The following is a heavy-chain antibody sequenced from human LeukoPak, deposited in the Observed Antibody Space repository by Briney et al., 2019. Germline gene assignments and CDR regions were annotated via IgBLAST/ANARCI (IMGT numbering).Heavy chain of an antibody. CDR1: GYTFTSYD. V-gene: IGHV1-8*01. D-gene: IGHD3-22*01. CDR2: MNPNSGNT. J-gene: IGHJ4*02. Sequence: ASVKVSCKASGYTFTSYDINWVRQATGQGLEWMGWMNPNSGNTGYAQKFRGRVTMTRNTSISTAYMELSSLRSEDTAVYYCARGYYYDSSGYCLNFDYWGQGTLVTVSS. CDR3: ARGYYYDSSGYCLNFDY.